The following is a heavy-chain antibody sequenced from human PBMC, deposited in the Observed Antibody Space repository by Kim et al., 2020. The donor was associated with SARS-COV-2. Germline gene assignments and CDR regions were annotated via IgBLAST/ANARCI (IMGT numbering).Heavy chain of an antibody. CDR2: TYYRSKWYN. CDR1: GDSVSSNSAA. D-gene: IGHD3-9*01. CDR3: ARVNDILTGRNPGAVRVFDP. Sequence: SQTLSLTCAISGDSVSSNSAAWNWIRQSPSRGLEWLGRTYYRSKWYNDYAVSVKSRITINPDTSKNQFSLQLNSVTPEDTAVYYCARVNDILTGRNPGAVRVFDPWGQGTLVTVSS. J-gene: IGHJ5*02. V-gene: IGHV6-1*01.